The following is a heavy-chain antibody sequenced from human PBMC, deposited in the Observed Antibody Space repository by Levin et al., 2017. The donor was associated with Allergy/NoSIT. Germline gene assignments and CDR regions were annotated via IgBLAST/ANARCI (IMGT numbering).Heavy chain of an antibody. J-gene: IGHJ6*02. CDR3: AKDPCSSATCYGSYYYFDGFDV. V-gene: IGHV3-30*02. Sequence: GESLKISCAASGFTFVKYGMHWVRQRPGKGLEWVPYVSYDGRNAYYAESVRGRFTISRDNVKDRLFLQLNSLRADETAVYFCAKDPCSSATCYGSYYYFDGFDVWGRGTTVTVSS. D-gene: IGHD2-2*01. CDR2: VSYDGRNA. CDR1: GFTFVKYG.